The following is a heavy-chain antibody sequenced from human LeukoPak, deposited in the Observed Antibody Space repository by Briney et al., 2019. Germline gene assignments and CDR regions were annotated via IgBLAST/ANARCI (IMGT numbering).Heavy chain of an antibody. V-gene: IGHV3-30*04. CDR2: ITYDGSNK. CDR3: TNTISYYDFWSGYYR. Sequence: GGSLRLSCAASGFTFSTYAMHWVRQAPGKGLEWVAFITYDGSNKDYADSVKGRFTISRDNSKNTLYLQMNSLRAEDTAVYYCTNTISYYDFWSGYYRWGQGALVTVSS. J-gene: IGHJ4*02. CDR1: GFTFSTYA. D-gene: IGHD3-3*01.